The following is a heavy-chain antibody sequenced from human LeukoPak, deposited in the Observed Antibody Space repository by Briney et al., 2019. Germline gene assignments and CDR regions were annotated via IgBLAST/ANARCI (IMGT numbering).Heavy chain of an antibody. D-gene: IGHD2-21*02. J-gene: IGHJ6*03. CDR3: ARHERGIVVVTAIPHYYYYYYMDV. V-gene: IGHV4-34*01. Sequence: SETLSLTCAVYGGSFSGYYWSWIRQPPGKGLEWIGEINHSGSTNYNPSLKSRVTISVDTSKNQFSLKLSSVTAADTAVYYCARHERGIVVVTAIPHYYYYYYMDVWGKGTTVTISS. CDR2: INHSGST. CDR1: GGSFSGYY.